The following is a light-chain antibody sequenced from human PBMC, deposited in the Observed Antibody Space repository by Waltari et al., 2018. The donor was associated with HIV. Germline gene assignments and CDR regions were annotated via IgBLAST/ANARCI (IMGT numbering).Light chain of an antibody. CDR2: EGS. V-gene: IGLV2-23*01. J-gene: IGLJ3*02. Sequence: HSALTQPASVSGSPGQSLTISCTVTRRDLVSWYQQHPDKAPKVMIFEGSKRPSGVSNRFSGSKSGNTASLTISGLQAEDEADYYCCSYVGSGTWVFGGGTKLTVL. CDR1: RRDL. CDR3: CSYVGSGTWV.